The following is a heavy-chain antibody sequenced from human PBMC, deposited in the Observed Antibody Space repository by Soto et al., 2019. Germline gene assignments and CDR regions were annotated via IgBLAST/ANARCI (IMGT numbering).Heavy chain of an antibody. Sequence: GGSLRLSCAASGFTFSNFAMFWVRQAPGKGLEWVSSISRTGGAAHYADSVNGRFTVSRDNSKNTLFLQMDSLRADDTAVYYCARDLSGDYGALDTWGQGTMVTVSS. CDR3: ARDLSGDYGALDT. D-gene: IGHD4-17*01. V-gene: IGHV3-23*01. CDR1: GFTFSNFA. CDR2: ISRTGGAA. J-gene: IGHJ3*02.